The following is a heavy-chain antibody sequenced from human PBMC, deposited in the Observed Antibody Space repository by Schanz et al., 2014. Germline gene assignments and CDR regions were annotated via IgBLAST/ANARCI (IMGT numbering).Heavy chain of an antibody. CDR1: RSTFSSYT. J-gene: IGHJ4*02. CDR2: IRPDNGHT. D-gene: IGHD6-13*01. CDR3: ARSGSSNWYFFDY. V-gene: IGHV1-18*01. Sequence: QVQLVQSGAEVKKPGSSVKVSCKASRSTFSSYTISWVRQAPGQGLEWLGWIRPDNGHTTYSQKVRDRVIFTTDTSANTAYMELRNLRSDDTAVYYCARSGSSNWYFFDYWGQGTLVTVSS.